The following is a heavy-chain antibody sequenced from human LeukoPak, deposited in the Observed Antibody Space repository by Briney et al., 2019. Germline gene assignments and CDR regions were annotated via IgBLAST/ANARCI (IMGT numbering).Heavy chain of an antibody. D-gene: IGHD3-3*01. CDR2: INHSGST. CDR3: ARGLSHDFWSGYKPTGFDY. J-gene: IGHJ4*02. CDR1: GGSFSGYY. V-gene: IGHV4-34*01. Sequence: SETLSLTCAVYGGSFSGYYWSWIRQPPGKGLEWIGEINHSGSTNYNPSLKSRVTISVDTSKNQFSLKLSSVTAADTAVYYCARGLSHDFWSGYKPTGFDYWGQGTLVTVSS.